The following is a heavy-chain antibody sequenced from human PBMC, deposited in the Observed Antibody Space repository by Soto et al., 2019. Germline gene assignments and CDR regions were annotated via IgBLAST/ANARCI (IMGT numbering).Heavy chain of an antibody. D-gene: IGHD3-3*01. V-gene: IGHV1-8*01. CDR3: ARGLRITIFGVVIPYYYYGMDV. Sequence: ASVKVSCKASGYTFTSYDINWVRQATGQGLEWMGWMNPNSGNTGYAQKFQGRVTMTRNTSISTAYMELSSLRSEDTAVYYCARGLRITIFGVVIPYYYYGMDVWGQGTTVTVSS. CDR2: MNPNSGNT. CDR1: GYTFTSYD. J-gene: IGHJ6*02.